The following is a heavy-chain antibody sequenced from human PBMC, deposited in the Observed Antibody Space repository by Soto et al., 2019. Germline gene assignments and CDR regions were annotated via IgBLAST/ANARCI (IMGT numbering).Heavy chain of an antibody. V-gene: IGHV1-69*13. J-gene: IGHJ3*02. CDR3: ARDLHYYGSGSYYRDAFDI. CDR1: GGTFSSYA. D-gene: IGHD3-10*01. Sequence: SVKVSCKASGGTFSSYAISWVRQAPGQGLEWMGGIIPIFGTANYAQKFQGRVPITADESTSTAYMELSSLRSEDTAVYYCARDLHYYGSGSYYRDAFDIWGQGTMVT. CDR2: IIPIFGTA.